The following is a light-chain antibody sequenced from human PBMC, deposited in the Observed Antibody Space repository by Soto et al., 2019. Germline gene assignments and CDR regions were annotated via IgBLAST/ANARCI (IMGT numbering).Light chain of an antibody. J-gene: IGKJ1*01. Sequence: EIVLTQSPGTLSLSPGERATLSCRARQSVTSSYLTWYHQKPGQAPRLLIYGASSRAAGIPDRFSGSGSGTDFTLTINRLEHEDFAVYYCQQYGTSLSWTFGQGTKVAIK. CDR1: QSVTSSY. V-gene: IGKV3-20*01. CDR3: QQYGTSLSWT. CDR2: GAS.